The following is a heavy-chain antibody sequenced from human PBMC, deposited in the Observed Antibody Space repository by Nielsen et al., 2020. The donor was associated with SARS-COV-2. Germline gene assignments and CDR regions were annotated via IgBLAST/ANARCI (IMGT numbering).Heavy chain of an antibody. V-gene: IGHV4-31*03. D-gene: IGHD6-13*01. CDR1: GGSISSGGYY. J-gene: IGHJ6*02. CDR2: IYYSGST. Sequence: SETLSLTCTVSGGSISSGGYYWSWIRQHPGKGLEWIGYIYYSGSTYYNPSLKSRVTISVDTSKNQFSLKLSSVTAADTAVYYCAREVAAAGTSYYYYYGMDVRGQGTTVTVSS. CDR3: AREVAAAGTSYYYYYGMDV.